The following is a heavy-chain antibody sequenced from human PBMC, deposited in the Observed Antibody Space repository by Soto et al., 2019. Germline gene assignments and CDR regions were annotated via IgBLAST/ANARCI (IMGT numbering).Heavy chain of an antibody. CDR3: ARSAELTTFDY. CDR2: INPSGGNR. Sequence: ASVKVSCKASGYTVSSFYMNWVRQAPGQGLEWLGIINPSGGNRNYAQKLQGRVTLTTDTSTSTAYMELRSLRSDDTAVYYCARSAELTTFDYWGQGTLVTVSS. CDR1: GYTVSSFY. D-gene: IGHD1-1*01. J-gene: IGHJ4*02. V-gene: IGHV1-46*01.